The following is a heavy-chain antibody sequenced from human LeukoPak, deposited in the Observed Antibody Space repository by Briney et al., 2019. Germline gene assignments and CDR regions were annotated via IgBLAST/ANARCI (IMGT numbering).Heavy chain of an antibody. Sequence: ASVKVSCKASGGTFSSYAISWVRQAPGQGLEWMGGIIPIFGTANYAQKFQGRVTITTDESTSTAYMELSSLRSEDTAVYYCARDRSSSWSKAPYFDYWGQGTLVTVSS. V-gene: IGHV1-69*05. CDR2: IIPIFGTA. CDR3: ARDRSSSWSKAPYFDY. J-gene: IGHJ4*02. D-gene: IGHD6-13*01. CDR1: GGTFSSYA.